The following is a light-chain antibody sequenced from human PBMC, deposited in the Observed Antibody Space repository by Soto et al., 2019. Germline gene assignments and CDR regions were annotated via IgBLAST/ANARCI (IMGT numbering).Light chain of an antibody. V-gene: IGKV3-20*01. CDR2: GAS. J-gene: IGKJ5*01. Sequence: EIVLTQSPDTLSLSPGEGATLSCRASQSVSSNYLAWYQQKPGQAPRLLIYGASTRATGIPDRFSGGGSGTDFTLTISRLEPEDFAVYYWQQYGSSSPTTFGQGTRLEIE. CDR3: QQYGSSSPTT. CDR1: QSVSSNY.